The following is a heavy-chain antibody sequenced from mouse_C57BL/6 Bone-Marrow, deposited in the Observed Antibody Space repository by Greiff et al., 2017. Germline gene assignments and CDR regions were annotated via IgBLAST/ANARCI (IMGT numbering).Heavy chain of an antibody. CDR2: IYPGSGNT. CDR1: GYTFTDYY. CDR3: AREGYAKGGHYYAMEY. V-gene: IGHV1-76*01. D-gene: IGHD2-14*01. Sequence: VQLQQSGAELVRPGASVKLSCKASGYTFTDYYINWVKQRPGQGLEWIARIYPGSGNTYYNEKFKGKATLTAEKSSSTAYMQLSSLTSEDSAVYFCAREGYAKGGHYYAMEYWGEGASVTVSS. J-gene: IGHJ4*01.